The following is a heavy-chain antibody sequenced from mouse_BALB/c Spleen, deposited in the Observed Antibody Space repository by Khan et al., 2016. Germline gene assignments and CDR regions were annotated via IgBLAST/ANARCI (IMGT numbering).Heavy chain of an antibody. CDR3: AGSGGNYDY. CDR1: GYTFTSYW. J-gene: IGHJ2*01. Sequence: QVQLQQSGAELVKPGASVKLSCKASGYTFTSYWMHWVKQRPGQGLEWIGEINPSNGRTNYNEKFKTKATLTVDKSSSTAYMQRSSLTSEDSAVYYCAGSGGNYDYWGQGTTLTVSS. CDR2: INPSNGRT. V-gene: IGHV1S81*02. D-gene: IGHD2-1*01.